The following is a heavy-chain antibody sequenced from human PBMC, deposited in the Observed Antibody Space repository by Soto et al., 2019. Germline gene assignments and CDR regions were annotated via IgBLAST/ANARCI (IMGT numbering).Heavy chain of an antibody. J-gene: IGHJ4*02. Sequence: ASVKVSCKASGGTFSSYAISWVRQAPGQGLEWMGGIIPIFGTANYAQKFQGRVTITADESTSTAYMELSSLRSEDTAVYYCARDGRGSGYSSGWYGYDYWGQGTLGTGSS. V-gene: IGHV1-69*13. CDR3: ARDGRGSGYSSGWYGYDY. CDR2: IIPIFGTA. D-gene: IGHD6-19*01. CDR1: GGTFSSYA.